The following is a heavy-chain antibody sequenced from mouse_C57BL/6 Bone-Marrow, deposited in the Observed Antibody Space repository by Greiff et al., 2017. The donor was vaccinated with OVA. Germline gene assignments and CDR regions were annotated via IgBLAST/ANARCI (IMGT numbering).Heavy chain of an antibody. J-gene: IGHJ1*03. CDR1: GYTFTSYW. CDR3: AREEGYSNWYFDV. V-gene: IGHV1-69*01. CDR2: IDPSDSYT. Sequence: VQLQQPGAELVMPGASVKLSCKASGYTFTSYWMHWVKQRPGQGLEWIGEIDPSDSYTHYNQKFKGKSTLTVAKSSSTAYMQLSCLTSEDYAVYYGAREEGYSNWYFDVWGTGTTVTVSS. D-gene: IGHD2-5*01.